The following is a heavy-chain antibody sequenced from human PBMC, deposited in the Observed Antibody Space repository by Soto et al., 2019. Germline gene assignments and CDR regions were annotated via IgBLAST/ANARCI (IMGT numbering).Heavy chain of an antibody. CDR3: ARGEKGNWFDP. CDR1: GGSISSGDYY. J-gene: IGHJ5*02. CDR2: IYYSGST. V-gene: IGHV4-30-4*01. Sequence: SETLSLTCTVSGGSISSGDYYWSWIRQPPGKGLEWIGYIYYSGSTYYNPSLKSRVTISVDTSKNQFSLKLSSVTAADTAVYYCARGEKGNWFDPWGQGTLVTVS.